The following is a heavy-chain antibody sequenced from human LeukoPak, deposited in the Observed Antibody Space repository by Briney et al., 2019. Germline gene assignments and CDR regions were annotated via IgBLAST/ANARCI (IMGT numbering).Heavy chain of an antibody. Sequence: GGSLRLSCAASGFTFSSYAMSWVRQAPGNGLEWVSAISGSGGSTYYADSVKGRFTISRDNSKNTLYLQMNSLRAEDTAVYYCAKDDEFGVGANRTNYFDYWGQGTLVTVSS. V-gene: IGHV3-23*01. D-gene: IGHD1-26*01. CDR1: GFTFSSYA. J-gene: IGHJ4*02. CDR2: ISGSGGST. CDR3: AKDDEFGVGANRTNYFDY.